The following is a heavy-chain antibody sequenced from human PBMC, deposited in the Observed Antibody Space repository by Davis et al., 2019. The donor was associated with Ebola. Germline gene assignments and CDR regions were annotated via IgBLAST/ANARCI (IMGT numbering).Heavy chain of an antibody. Sequence: SETLSLTCTVSGGSISSSSYYWGWIRQPPGKGLEWIGSIYYSGSTYYNPSLKSRVTISVDTSKNQFSLKLSSVTAADTAVYYCARDLGSVWGKGTTVIVSS. CDR3: ARDLGSV. CDR2: IYYSGST. D-gene: IGHD1-26*01. J-gene: IGHJ6*04. CDR1: GGSISSSSYY. V-gene: IGHV4-39*02.